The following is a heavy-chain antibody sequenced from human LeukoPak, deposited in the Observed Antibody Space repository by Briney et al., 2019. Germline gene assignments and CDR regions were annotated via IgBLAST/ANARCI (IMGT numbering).Heavy chain of an antibody. D-gene: IGHD6-13*01. CDR3: AREFSSVASAGTDY. CDR2: IYASGGA. Sequence: SETLSLTCTVSGGSISNNNYYWSWIRQPAGKGLEWIGRIYASGGANYNPSLKSRVTMSVDTSKNQLSLKVSSVTAADTAVYYCAREFSSVASAGTDYWGQGTLVTVSS. CDR1: GGSISNNNYY. V-gene: IGHV4-61*02. J-gene: IGHJ4*02.